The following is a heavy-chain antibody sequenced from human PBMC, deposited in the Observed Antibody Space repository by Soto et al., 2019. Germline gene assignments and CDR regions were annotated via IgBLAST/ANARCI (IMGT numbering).Heavy chain of an antibody. CDR1: GFTFSSYS. V-gene: IGHV3-21*01. Sequence: KPGGSLRLSCATSGFTFSSYSMNWVRQAPGMGLEWVSSISSSSRYIYYADSVRGRFTISRDNAKNSLYLQINSLRAEDTAVYYCARDRLVAATSAPPYCYYGMDVWGQGTTVTVSS. D-gene: IGHD2-15*01. CDR2: ISSSSRYI. J-gene: IGHJ6*02. CDR3: ARDRLVAATSAPPYCYYGMDV.